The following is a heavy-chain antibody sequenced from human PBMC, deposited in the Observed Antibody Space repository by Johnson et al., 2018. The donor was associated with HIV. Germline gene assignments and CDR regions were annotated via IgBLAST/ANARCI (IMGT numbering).Heavy chain of an antibody. CDR1: GFTFSSYW. J-gene: IGHJ3*02. CDR3: AKDPGYSAFDI. CDR2: IKQDGSEK. D-gene: IGHD1-1*01. V-gene: IGHV3-7*01. Sequence: VQLVESGGGLVQPGGSLRLSCAASGFTFSSYWMSWVRQAPGKGLEWVANIKQDGSEKYYVDSVKGRFTISRDNAKNSLYLQMNSLRAEDTAVYYCAKDPGYSAFDIWGQGTVVTVSS.